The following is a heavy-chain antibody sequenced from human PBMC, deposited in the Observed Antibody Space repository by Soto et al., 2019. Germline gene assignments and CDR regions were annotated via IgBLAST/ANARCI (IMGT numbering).Heavy chain of an antibody. J-gene: IGHJ6*03. Sequence: PGGSLRLSCAASGFTFSSYAMSWVRQAPGKGLEWVSAISGSGGSTYYADSVKGRFTISRDNSKNTLYLQMNSLRAEDTAVYYCAKDRSPDHSLCYYYMDVWGKGTTVTVSS. D-gene: IGHD1-26*01. CDR2: ISGSGGST. CDR1: GFTFSSYA. CDR3: AKDRSPDHSLCYYYMDV. V-gene: IGHV3-23*01.